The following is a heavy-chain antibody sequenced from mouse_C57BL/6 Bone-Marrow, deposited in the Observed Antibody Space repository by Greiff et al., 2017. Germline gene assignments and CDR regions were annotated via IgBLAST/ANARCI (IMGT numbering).Heavy chain of an antibody. Sequence: DVQLVESEGGLVQPGSSMKLSCTASGFTFSDYYMAWVRQVPEKGLEWVANINYDGSSTYYLDSLKSRFIISRDNAKNILYLQMSSLKSEDTATYYCAREGILRFYFDYWGQGTTLTVSS. V-gene: IGHV5-16*01. D-gene: IGHD1-1*01. J-gene: IGHJ2*01. CDR3: AREGILRFYFDY. CDR1: GFTFSDYY. CDR2: INYDGSST.